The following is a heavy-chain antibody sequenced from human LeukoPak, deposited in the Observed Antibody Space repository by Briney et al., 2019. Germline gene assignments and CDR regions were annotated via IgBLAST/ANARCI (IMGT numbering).Heavy chain of an antibody. Sequence: SEALSLTCTVSGGSISPYYWSWIRQPPGKGLEWIGSIYYSGSTYYNPSLKSRVTISVDTSKNQFSLKLSSVTAADTAVYYCARPNGAAFDYWGQGTLGTVSS. CDR3: ARPNGAAFDY. J-gene: IGHJ4*02. CDR1: GGSISPYY. CDR2: IYYSGST. V-gene: IGHV4-39*01. D-gene: IGHD6-13*01.